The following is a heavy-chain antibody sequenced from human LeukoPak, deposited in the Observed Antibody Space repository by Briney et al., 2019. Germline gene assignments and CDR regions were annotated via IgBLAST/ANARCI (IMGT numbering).Heavy chain of an antibody. V-gene: IGHV3-9*01. D-gene: IGHD6-13*01. J-gene: IGHJ4*02. CDR3: ATTLNIATPGHL. CDR1: GFAFDDYA. CDR2: ISWNSGSI. Sequence: GGSLRLSCAASGFAFDDYAMHWVRQAPGKGLEWVSGISWNSGSIGYADSVKGRFTISRDNAKNSVYLQMSSLRAEDTGVYYCATTLNIATPGHLWGQGALVTVSS.